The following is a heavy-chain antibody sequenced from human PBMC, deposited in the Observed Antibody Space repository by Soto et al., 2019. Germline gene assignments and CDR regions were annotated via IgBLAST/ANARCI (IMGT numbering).Heavy chain of an antibody. Sequence: EVQLVESGGGLVQPGGSLRLSCVASGIPVSSNYMTWVRQAPGKGLEWVSVLHSGVDTYYANSVKGRFTISRHDSTNTLFLQMNSLTAEDTAVYYCARDGPYYYASRMDVWGQGTTVTVSS. V-gene: IGHV3-53*04. CDR2: LHSGVDT. D-gene: IGHD3-10*01. CDR3: ARDGPYYYASRMDV. CDR1: GIPVSSNY. J-gene: IGHJ6*02.